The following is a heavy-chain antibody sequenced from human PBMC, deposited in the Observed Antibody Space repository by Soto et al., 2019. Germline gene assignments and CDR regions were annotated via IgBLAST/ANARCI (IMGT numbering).Heavy chain of an antibody. D-gene: IGHD5-18*01. Sequence: QVQLVQSGAEVKKPGASVKVSCKASGYTFTSYDINWVRQATGKGLERMGWMNPKSGNTAYAQKFQGRVTMPRNTSISTAYMEMSSLRSEDTAVYYCARESSYGLVYWGKGTRVTVSS. CDR3: ARESSYGLVY. CDR2: MNPKSGNT. V-gene: IGHV1-8*01. J-gene: IGHJ4*02. CDR1: GYTFTSYD.